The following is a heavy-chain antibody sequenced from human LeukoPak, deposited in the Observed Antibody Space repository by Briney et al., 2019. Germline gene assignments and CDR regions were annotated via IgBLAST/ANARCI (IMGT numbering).Heavy chain of an antibody. J-gene: IGHJ4*02. V-gene: IGHV4-30-4*01. CDR2: IYHSGST. D-gene: IGHD1-26*01. CDR1: GGSISSGDYY. CDR3: ARDRALYSGSYSPPG. Sequence: SETLSLTCTVSGGSISSGDYYWSWIRQPPGKGLEWIGYIYHSGSTYYNPSLKSRVTISVDTSKNQSSLKLSSVTAADTAVYYCARDRALYSGSYSPPGWGQGTLVTVSS.